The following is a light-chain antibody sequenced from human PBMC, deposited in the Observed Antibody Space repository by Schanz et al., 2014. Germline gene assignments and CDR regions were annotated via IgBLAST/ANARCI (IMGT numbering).Light chain of an antibody. V-gene: IGKV1-5*01. CDR1: QRISHW. CDR2: DAS. Sequence: DIQMTQSPSTLSASVGDRVTITCRASQRISHWLAWYQQKPGKAPKLLIYDASNLQSEVPSRFSGSGSGTEFTLTISRLYPDDFATYYCQQYNSVMYTFGQGTKLEIK. J-gene: IGKJ2*01. CDR3: QQYNSVMYT.